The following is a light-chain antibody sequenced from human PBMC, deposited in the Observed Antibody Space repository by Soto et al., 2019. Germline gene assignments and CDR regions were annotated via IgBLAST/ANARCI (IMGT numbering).Light chain of an antibody. J-gene: IGKJ5*01. CDR3: QQRSSGVT. V-gene: IGKV3-11*01. Sequence: EIVLTQSPATLSLSPGERATLSCRASESISTYLGWYQQKPGQAPRPLIYDASNRATGIPARFSGSGSGTEFTLTINSLGPEDSAVYFCQQRSSGVTFGQGTRLEIK. CDR1: ESISTY. CDR2: DAS.